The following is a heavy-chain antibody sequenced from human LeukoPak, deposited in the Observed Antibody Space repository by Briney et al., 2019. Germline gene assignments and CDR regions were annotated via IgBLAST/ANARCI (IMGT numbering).Heavy chain of an antibody. J-gene: IGHJ5*02. V-gene: IGHV3-43*02. CDR1: GFTLDDYA. CDR2: ISGDGDNT. D-gene: IGHD1-26*01. Sequence: GGSLRLSCVASGFTLDDYALHWVRQAPGKGLEWISLISGDGDNTYYADSVKGRFTISRDNSKNSLYLQMSSLRAEDTALYCCAKGVRSGTYYNCFDPWGQGTLVTVSS. CDR3: AKGVRSGTYYNCFDP.